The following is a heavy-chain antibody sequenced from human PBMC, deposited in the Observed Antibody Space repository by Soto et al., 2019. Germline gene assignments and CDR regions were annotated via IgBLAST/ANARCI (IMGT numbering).Heavy chain of an antibody. V-gene: IGHV4-59*01. CDR3: ARVDHSEDIVVVDYYFDY. Sequence: SETLRLTWSVSGGSISSYYGSWIRQPPGKGLEWIGYIYYSGSTNYNPSLKSRVTISVDTSKNQFSLKLSSVTAADTAVYYCARVDHSEDIVVVDYYFDYSGQGTLVTVSS. D-gene: IGHD2-15*01. CDR2: IYYSGST. J-gene: IGHJ4*02. CDR1: GGSISSYY.